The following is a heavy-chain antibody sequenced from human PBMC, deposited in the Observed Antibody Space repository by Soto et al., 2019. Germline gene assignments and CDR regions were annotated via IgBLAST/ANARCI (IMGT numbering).Heavy chain of an antibody. J-gene: IGHJ4*02. Sequence: QVQLVESGGGVVQPGRSLRLSCAASGFTFSHYAMHWVRQAPGKGLEWVAIMSHDGSNEYYADSVKGRFTISRDNSKTTLYLQMNSLRSEATDVYYCARDGSHNFDYWGQGNLVTVSS. D-gene: IGHD2-15*01. CDR2: MSHDGSNE. V-gene: IGHV3-30*03. CDR1: GFTFSHYA. CDR3: ARDGSHNFDY.